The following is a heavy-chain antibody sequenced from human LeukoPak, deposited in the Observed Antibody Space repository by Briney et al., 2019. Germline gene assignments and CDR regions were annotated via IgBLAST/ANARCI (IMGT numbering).Heavy chain of an antibody. CDR2: IWYDGSKK. D-gene: IGHD3-10*01. J-gene: IGHJ4*02. CDR3: ARDAGNYDLGTSRFAY. CDR1: GFSYTSYG. V-gene: IGHV3-33*01. Sequence: PGGSLRLSCVWSGFSYTSYGFYWVRQAPGKGPEWVALIWYDGSKKYYADSVKGRFTISRDNSNNTLFLQMNSLTAEDTALYYCARDAGNYDLGTSRFAYCGQGTLVTLSS.